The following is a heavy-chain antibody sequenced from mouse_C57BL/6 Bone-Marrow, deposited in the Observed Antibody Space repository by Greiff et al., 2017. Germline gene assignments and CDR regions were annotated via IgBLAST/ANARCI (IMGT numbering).Heavy chain of an antibody. V-gene: IGHV1-54*01. J-gene: IGHJ3*01. D-gene: IGHD4-1*01. CDR2: INPGSGGT. Sequence: QVQLKQSGAELVRPGTSVKVSCKASGYAFTNYLIEWVKQRPGQGLEWIGVINPGSGGTNYNEKFKGKATLTADKSSSTAYMQLSSLTSEDSAVYFCARSKNWDSWFAYWGQGPLVTVSA. CDR3: ARSKNWDSWFAY. CDR1: GYAFTNYL.